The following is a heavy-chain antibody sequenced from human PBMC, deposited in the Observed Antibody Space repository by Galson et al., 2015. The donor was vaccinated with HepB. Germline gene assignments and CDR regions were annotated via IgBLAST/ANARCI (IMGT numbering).Heavy chain of an antibody. Sequence: SCKAAAYTFISYGISWVRQAPGQGLEWIGWISPYSGETIYGQKFQGRVTMTTDTSTSTAYLELRSLRSDDTALYYCARANWGSSYYDFWGQGTLVTVAS. CDR2: ISPYSGET. CDR1: AYTFISYG. D-gene: IGHD7-27*01. CDR3: ARANWGSSYYDF. J-gene: IGHJ4*02. V-gene: IGHV1-18*04.